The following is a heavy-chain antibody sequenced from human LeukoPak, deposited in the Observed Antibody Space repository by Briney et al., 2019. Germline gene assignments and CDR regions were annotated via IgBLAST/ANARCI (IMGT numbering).Heavy chain of an antibody. Sequence: ASVKVSCKASGYTFTGYYMHWVRQAPGQGLEWMGWINPNSGGTNYAQKFQGRVTMTRDTSISTAYMELSRLRSDDTAVYYCAREVGWPITGSIPYYFDYWGQGTLVTVSS. J-gene: IGHJ4*02. D-gene: IGHD1-7*01. CDR2: INPNSGGT. CDR3: AREVGWPITGSIPYYFDY. CDR1: GYTFTGYY. V-gene: IGHV1-2*02.